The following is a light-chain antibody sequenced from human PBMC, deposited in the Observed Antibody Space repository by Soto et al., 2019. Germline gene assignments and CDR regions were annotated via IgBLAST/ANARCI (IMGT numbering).Light chain of an antibody. V-gene: IGKV1-5*01. J-gene: IGKJ1*01. CDR2: DAS. Sequence: MTQSPGTLSVSLGERATLSCRASQSVSIHLAWYQQKPGKAPSLLIYDASSLERGVPSRFSGSGSGTEFTLTISSLQPDGLATYYCQQYNSYSPAFGQGTKVDI. CDR3: QQYNSYSPA. CDR1: QSVSIH.